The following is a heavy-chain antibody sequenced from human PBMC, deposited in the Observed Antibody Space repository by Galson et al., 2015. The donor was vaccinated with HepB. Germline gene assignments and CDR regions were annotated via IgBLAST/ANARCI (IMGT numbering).Heavy chain of an antibody. CDR2: ISGSGTST. J-gene: IGHJ5*01. Sequence: SLRLSCAASGFTFSTYAMSWVRQAPGKGLEWVSGISGSGTSTYYADSVTGRFTISRDNSKNTLHLQMNSLRAEDTAVYYFTKGYGLFESWGQGSLVTVSS. CDR3: TKGYGLFES. V-gene: IGHV3-23*01. D-gene: IGHD5-18*01. CDR1: GFTFSTYA.